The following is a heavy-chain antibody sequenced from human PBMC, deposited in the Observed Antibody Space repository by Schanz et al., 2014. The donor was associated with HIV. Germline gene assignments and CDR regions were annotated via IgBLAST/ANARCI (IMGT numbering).Heavy chain of an antibody. J-gene: IGHJ6*02. CDR3: ARMGVTIFGGGMDV. CDR1: GYTFTSYD. Sequence: QVQLVQSGAEVKKPGASVKVSCKASGYTFTSYDFNWVRQAPGQGLEWMGWMNPNSGNTDFAQKFQGRVTMTRNTSISTAYMELSSLISEDTAVYYCARMGVTIFGGGMDVWGQGTTVTVSS. CDR2: MNPNSGNT. V-gene: IGHV1-8*01. D-gene: IGHD3-3*01.